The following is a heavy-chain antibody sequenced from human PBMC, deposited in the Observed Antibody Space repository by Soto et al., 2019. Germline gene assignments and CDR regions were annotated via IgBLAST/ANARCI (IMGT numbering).Heavy chain of an antibody. CDR2: ISAYNGNT. J-gene: IGHJ4*02. V-gene: IGHV1-18*01. CDR3: AREVQYYYDNSGYLDY. Sequence: QVQLVQSGAEVKKPGASVKVSCKASGYTFTSYGISWVRQAPGQGLEWMGWISAYNGNTNYAQKLQGRVTMTTDTSTNTAYMELRSLISDDTTAYYCAREVQYYYDNSGYLDYWGQGTLVTVSS. D-gene: IGHD3-22*01. CDR1: GYTFTSYG.